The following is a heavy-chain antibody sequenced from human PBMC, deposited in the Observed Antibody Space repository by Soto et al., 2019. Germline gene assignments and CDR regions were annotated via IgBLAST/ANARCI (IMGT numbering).Heavy chain of an antibody. CDR3: ARGFTTGLGGYYYGMDV. J-gene: IGHJ6*02. V-gene: IGHV4-34*01. CDR2: INHSGST. D-gene: IGHD3-16*01. Sequence: PSETLSLTCAVYGGSFSGYYWSWIRQPPGKGLEWIGEINHSGSTNYNPSLKSRVTISVDTSKNQFSLKLSSVTAADTAVYYCARGFTTGLGGYYYGMDVWGQGXTVTVSS. CDR1: GGSFSGYY.